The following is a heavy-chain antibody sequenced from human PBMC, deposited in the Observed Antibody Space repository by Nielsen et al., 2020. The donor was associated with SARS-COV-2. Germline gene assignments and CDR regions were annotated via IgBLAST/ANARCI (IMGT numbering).Heavy chain of an antibody. V-gene: IGHV3-73*01. CDR3: TRQLLVGATPPDY. CDR2: IRSKAETYAT. CDR1: GFTFSGSA. Sequence: GESLKISCAASGFTFSGSAMHWVRQASGKGLEWVGRIRSKAETYATSYAASVKDRFTISRDDSKNTAYLQMNSLKTEDTAVYYCTRQLLVGATPPDYWGQGTLVTVSS. D-gene: IGHD1-26*01. J-gene: IGHJ4*02.